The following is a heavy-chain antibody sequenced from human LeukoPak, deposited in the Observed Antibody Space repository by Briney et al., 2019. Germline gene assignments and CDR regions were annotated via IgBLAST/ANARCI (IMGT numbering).Heavy chain of an antibody. CDR3: ARDPAYDCWSGYSLPQV. J-gene: IGHJ4*02. CDR1: GGSISSGGYY. CDR2: IYYSGST. D-gene: IGHD3-3*01. Sequence: PSETLSLTCTVSGGSISSGGYYWSWIRQHPGKGLEWIGYIYYSGSTYYNPSLKSRVTISVDTSKNQFSLKLSSVTAADTAVYYCARDPAYDCWSGYSLPQVWGQGTLVTVSS. V-gene: IGHV4-31*03.